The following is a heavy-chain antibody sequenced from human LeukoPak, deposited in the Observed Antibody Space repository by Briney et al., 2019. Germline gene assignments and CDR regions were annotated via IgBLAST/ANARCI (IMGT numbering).Heavy chain of an antibody. CDR3: ARGVYCSGGSCYSSNFDY. CDR1: GYTFTGYY. V-gene: IGHV1-2*02. D-gene: IGHD2-15*01. CDR2: INPNSGGA. J-gene: IGHJ4*02. Sequence: ASVKVSCKASGYTFTGYYMHWVRQAPGQGLEWMGWINPNSGGANYAQKFQGRVTMTRDTSISTAYMELSRLRSDDTAVYYCARGVYCSGGSCYSSNFDYWGQGILVTVSS.